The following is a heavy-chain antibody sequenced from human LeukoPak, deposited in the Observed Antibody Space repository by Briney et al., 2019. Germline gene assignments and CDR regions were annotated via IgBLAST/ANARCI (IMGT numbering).Heavy chain of an antibody. CDR1: GGSISSHY. D-gene: IGHD3-16*01. V-gene: IGHV4-59*11. CDR2: IYYSGST. Sequence: PSETLSLTCTVSGGSISSHYWSWIRQPPGKGLEWIGYIYYSGSTNYNPSLKSRVTISVDTSKNQFSLKLSSVTAADTAVYYCARGALRNYFDYWGQGTPVTVSS. J-gene: IGHJ4*02. CDR3: ARGALRNYFDY.